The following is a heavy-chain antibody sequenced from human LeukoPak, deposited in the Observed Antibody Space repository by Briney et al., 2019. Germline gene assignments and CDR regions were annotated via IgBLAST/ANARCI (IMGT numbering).Heavy chain of an antibody. D-gene: IGHD3-22*01. CDR1: GYSFTTYW. V-gene: IGHV5-51*01. CDR2: IYPGDSHT. CDR3: ARTDSSGFRFDS. J-gene: IGHJ4*02. Sequence: GESLKISCKGSGYSFTTYWIGWVRQLPGKGLEWMGIIYPGDSHTRYSPSFQGQVTISADKSITTTYLQWSSLEASDTAMYYCARTDSSGFRFDSWGQGTLVTVSP.